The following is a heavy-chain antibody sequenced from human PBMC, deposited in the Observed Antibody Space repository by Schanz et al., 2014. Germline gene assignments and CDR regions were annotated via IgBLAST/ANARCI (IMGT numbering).Heavy chain of an antibody. CDR1: GFGFDDYA. D-gene: IGHD2-21*02. Sequence: EVQLVESGGGVVRPGGSLRLSCAASGFGFDDYAMSWVRQAPGKGLEWVSSISSSSSYISYADSVKGRFTISRDNAKNSLYLQMNSLRAEDTAVYYCTRPSDSSWYMDVWGKGTTVTVSS. CDR3: TRPSDSSWYMDV. CDR2: ISSSSSYI. J-gene: IGHJ6*03. V-gene: IGHV3-21*01.